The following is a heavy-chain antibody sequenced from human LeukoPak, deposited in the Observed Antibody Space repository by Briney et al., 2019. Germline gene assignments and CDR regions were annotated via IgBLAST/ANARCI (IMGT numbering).Heavy chain of an antibody. V-gene: IGHV1-2*02. CDR1: GYTFTGYY. CDR2: INPNSGGT. D-gene: IGHD4-11*01. Sequence: GASVKVSCKASGYTFTGYYMHWVRQAPGHGREWMGWINPNSGGTKYAQKFQGRVTMTRDTSISTAYMELSRLRSDDTAVYYRARVYYSNYGGRNWFDPWGQGTLVTVSS. CDR3: ARVYYSNYGGRNWFDP. J-gene: IGHJ5*02.